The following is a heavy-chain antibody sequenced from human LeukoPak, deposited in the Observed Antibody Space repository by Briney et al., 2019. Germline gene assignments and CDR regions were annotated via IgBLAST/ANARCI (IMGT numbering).Heavy chain of an antibody. J-gene: IGHJ3*02. Sequence: GGSLRLSCAASGFTVSSNYMSWVRQAPGKGLEWVSVIYSGGSTYYADSVKGRFTISRDNSKNTLYLQMNSLRAEDTAVYYCARNSSGSDAFDIWGQGTMVTVSS. CDR1: GFTVSSNY. CDR3: ARNSSGSDAFDI. CDR2: IYSGGST. D-gene: IGHD6-19*01. V-gene: IGHV3-53*01.